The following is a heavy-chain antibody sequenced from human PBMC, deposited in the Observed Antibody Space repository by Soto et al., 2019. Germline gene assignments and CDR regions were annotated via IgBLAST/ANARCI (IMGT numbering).Heavy chain of an antibody. J-gene: IGHJ6*02. CDR2: IWYDGSNK. D-gene: IGHD6-13*01. CDR1: GFTFSSYG. V-gene: IGHV3-33*01. Sequence: GGSLRLSCAASGFTFSSYGMHWVRQAPGKGLEWVAVIWYDGSNKYYADSVKGRFTISRDNSKNTLYLQMNSLRAEDTAVYYCARDLVSVSLVRFNWLRGMDVWGQGTTVTVSS. CDR3: ARDLVSVSLVRFNWLRGMDV.